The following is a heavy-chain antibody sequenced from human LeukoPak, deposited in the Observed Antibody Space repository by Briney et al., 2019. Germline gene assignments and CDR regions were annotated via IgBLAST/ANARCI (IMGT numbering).Heavy chain of an antibody. D-gene: IGHD6-13*01. J-gene: IGHJ4*02. V-gene: IGHV4-59*08. CDR2: IYYSGST. Sequence: TSETLSLTCAVYGGSFSGYSWTWIRQPPGKGLEWIGYIYYSGSTNYNPSLKSRVTISVDTSKNQFSLKLSSVTAADTAVYYCARGIAAAGTPPDFDYWGQGTLVTVSS. CDR3: ARGIAAAGTPPDFDY. CDR1: GGSFSGYS.